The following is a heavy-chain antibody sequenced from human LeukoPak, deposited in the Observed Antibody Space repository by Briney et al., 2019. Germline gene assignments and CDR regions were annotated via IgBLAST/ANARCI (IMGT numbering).Heavy chain of an antibody. J-gene: IGHJ4*02. D-gene: IGHD3-3*01. CDR3: AKDRRITIFGVVITVDY. V-gene: IGHV3-11*01. CDR2: ISSSGSTI. CDR1: GFTFSDYY. Sequence: GGSLRLSCAASGFTFSDYYMSWIRQAPGKGLEWVSYISSSGSTIYYADSVKGRFTISRDNAKNSLYLQMNSLRAEDTAVYYCAKDRRITIFGVVITVDYWGQGTLVTVSS.